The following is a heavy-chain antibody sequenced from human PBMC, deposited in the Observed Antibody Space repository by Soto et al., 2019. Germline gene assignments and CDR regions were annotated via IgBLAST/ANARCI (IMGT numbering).Heavy chain of an antibody. CDR2: IYYSGST. V-gene: IGHV4-59*01. D-gene: IGHD6-19*01. CDR3: ARDHGSGGLDY. J-gene: IGHJ4*02. CDR1: GGSISSYY. Sequence: QVQLQESGPGLVKPSETLSLTCTVSGGSISSYYWSWIRQPPGKGLEWIGYIYYSGSTNYNPSLKGXXTXSXXTSKNQFSLKLSSVTAADTAVYYWARDHGSGGLDYWGQGTLVTVSS.